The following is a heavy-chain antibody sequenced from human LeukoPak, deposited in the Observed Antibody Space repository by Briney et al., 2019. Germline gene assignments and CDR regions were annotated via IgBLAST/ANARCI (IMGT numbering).Heavy chain of an antibody. J-gene: IGHJ4*02. CDR2: IIPIFGTA. Sequence: SAKVSCKASGGTFSSYAISWVRQAPGQGLEWMGGIIPIFGTANYAQKFQGRVTITADESTSTAYMELSSLRSEDTAVYYCARDRGLRLGELSPRGYYFDYWGQGTLVTVSS. D-gene: IGHD3-16*02. CDR1: GGTFSSYA. V-gene: IGHV1-69*13. CDR3: ARDRGLRLGELSPRGYYFDY.